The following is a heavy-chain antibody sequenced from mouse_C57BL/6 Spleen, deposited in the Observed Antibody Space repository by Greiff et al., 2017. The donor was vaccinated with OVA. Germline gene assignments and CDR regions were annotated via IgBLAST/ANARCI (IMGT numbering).Heavy chain of an antibody. CDR1: GYSITSGYD. D-gene: IGHD2-3*01. Sequence: EVKLQESGPGMVKPSQSLSLTCTVTGYSITSGYDWHWIRHFPGNKLEWMGYISYSGSTNYNPSLKSRISITHDTSKNHFFLKLNSVTTEDTATYYCARQWIYDGYYGAMDYWGQGTSVTVSS. CDR3: ARQWIYDGYYGAMDY. CDR2: ISYSGST. V-gene: IGHV3-1*01. J-gene: IGHJ4*01.